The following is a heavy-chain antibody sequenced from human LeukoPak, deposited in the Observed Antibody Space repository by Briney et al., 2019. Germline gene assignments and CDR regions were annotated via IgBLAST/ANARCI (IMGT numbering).Heavy chain of an antibody. Sequence: PSETLSLTCTVSGDSISTYYWSWIRQPPGKGLEWIGRICNSGGTNYNPSLKSRVTISVDTSKNQFSLNLSSVTAADTAVYYCAKTGRPNNSGWYRWFDPWGQGTLVTVSS. J-gene: IGHJ5*02. D-gene: IGHD6-19*01. V-gene: IGHV4-4*09. CDR2: ICNSGGT. CDR3: AKTGRPNNSGWYRWFDP. CDR1: GDSISTYY.